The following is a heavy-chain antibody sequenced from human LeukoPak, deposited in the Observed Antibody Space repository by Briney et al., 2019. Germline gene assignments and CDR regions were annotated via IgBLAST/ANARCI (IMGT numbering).Heavy chain of an antibody. CDR3: AREEQHHSWFDP. D-gene: IGHD6-13*01. Sequence: ASETLSLTCAVYGGSFSGYYWSWIRQPPGKGLEWIGEINHSGSTNYNPSLKSRVTISVDTSKNQFSLKLSSVTAADTAVYYCAREEQHHSWFDPWGQGTLVTVSS. CDR1: GGSFSGYY. CDR2: INHSGST. J-gene: IGHJ5*02. V-gene: IGHV4-34*01.